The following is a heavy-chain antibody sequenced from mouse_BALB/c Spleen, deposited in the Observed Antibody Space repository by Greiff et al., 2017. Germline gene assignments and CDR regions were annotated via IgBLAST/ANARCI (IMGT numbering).Heavy chain of an antibody. V-gene: IGHV1S29*02. J-gene: IGHJ3*01. CDR3: AREGGYDGAWFAY. Sequence: EVQLQQSGPELVKPGASVKISCKASGYTFTDYNMHWVKQSHGKSLEWIGYIYPYNGGTGYNQKFKSKATLTVDNSSSTAYMELRSLTSEDSAVYYCAREGGYDGAWFAYWGQGTLVTVSA. D-gene: IGHD2-14*01. CDR2: IYPYNGGT. CDR1: GYTFTDYN.